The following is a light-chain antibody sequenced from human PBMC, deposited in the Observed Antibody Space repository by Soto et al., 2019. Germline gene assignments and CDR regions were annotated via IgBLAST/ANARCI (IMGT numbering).Light chain of an antibody. V-gene: IGKV3-15*01. CDR3: QQYNNWPRT. J-gene: IGKJ1*01. CDR2: GAS. Sequence: EIVMTQSPATLSVSPGERATLSCRASQSVSSYLAWYQQKPGQAPRLLIYGASTRATGIPARFSGSVSGTEFTLTISGLQSEDFAAYYCQQYNNWPRTFGQGTKVEIK. CDR1: QSVSSY.